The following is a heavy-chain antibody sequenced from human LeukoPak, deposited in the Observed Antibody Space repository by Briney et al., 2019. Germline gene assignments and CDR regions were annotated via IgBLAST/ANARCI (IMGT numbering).Heavy chain of an antibody. J-gene: IGHJ4*02. CDR2: IIPIFGTA. V-gene: IGHV1-69*13. CDR1: GGTFSSYA. CDR3: ARGQTYYYDSSGYYEDY. D-gene: IGHD3-22*01. Sequence: GASVKVSCKASGGTFSSYAISWVRQAPGQGLEWMGGIIPIFGTANYAQKFQGRVTITADESTSTAYMELSSLRSEDTAVYYCARGQTYYYDSSGYYEDYWGQGTLVTVSP.